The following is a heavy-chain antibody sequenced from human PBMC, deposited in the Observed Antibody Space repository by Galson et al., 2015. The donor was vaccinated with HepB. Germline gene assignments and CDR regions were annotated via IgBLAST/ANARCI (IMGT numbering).Heavy chain of an antibody. V-gene: IGHV1-3*01. CDR3: ARLPQPDTAMDEGGY. D-gene: IGHD5-18*01. CDR2: INAGNGNT. Sequence: SVKVSCKASGYTFTSYAMHWVRQAPGQRLEWMGWINAGNGNTKYSQKFQGRVTITRDTSASTAYMELSSLRSEDTAVYYCARLPQPDTAMDEGGYWGQGTLVTVSS. CDR1: GYTFTSYA. J-gene: IGHJ4*02.